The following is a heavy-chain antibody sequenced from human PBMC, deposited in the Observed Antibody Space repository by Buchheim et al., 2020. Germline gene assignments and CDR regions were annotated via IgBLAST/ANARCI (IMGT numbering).Heavy chain of an antibody. CDR2: ISASGAGT. D-gene: IGHD4-17*01. CDR3: AKNSVHGDWPEY. V-gene: IGHV3-23*01. Sequence: EVQLLESGGGLVQPGGSPRLSCAASGFTFTTSPMSWVRQAPGKGLEWVSAISASGAGTSYADSVKGRFTMSRANSKNTLYLQMNSLRVEDTAVYYCAKNSVHGDWPEYWGQGTL. J-gene: IGHJ4*02. CDR1: GFTFTTSP.